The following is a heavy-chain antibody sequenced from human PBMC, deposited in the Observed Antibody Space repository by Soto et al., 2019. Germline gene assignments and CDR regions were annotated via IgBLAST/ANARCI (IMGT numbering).Heavy chain of an antibody. CDR2: IYYSGST. D-gene: IGHD6-13*01. CDR1: GGSISSGGYY. CDR3: GASRAATFDY. V-gene: IGHV4-31*02. J-gene: IGHJ4*02. Sequence: LCGGSISSGGYYWSWIRQHPGKGLEWIGYIYYSGSTYYNPSLKSRVTISVDTSKNQFSLKLSSVTAADTAVYYCGASRAATFDYWGQGTLVTVSS.